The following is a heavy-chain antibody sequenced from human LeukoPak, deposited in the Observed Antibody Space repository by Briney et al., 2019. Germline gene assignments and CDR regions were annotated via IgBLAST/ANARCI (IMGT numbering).Heavy chain of an antibody. CDR3: ARDSYYYDSSGYPGY. D-gene: IGHD3-22*01. CDR1: GFTFSSYW. J-gene: IGHJ4*02. V-gene: IGHV3-21*01. CDR2: ISSSSSYI. Sequence: PGGSLRLPCAASGFTFSSYWMHWVRQAPGKGLEWVSSISSSSSYIYYADSVKGRFTISRDNAKNSLYLQMNSLRAEDTAVYYCARDSYYYDSSGYPGYWGQGTLVTVSS.